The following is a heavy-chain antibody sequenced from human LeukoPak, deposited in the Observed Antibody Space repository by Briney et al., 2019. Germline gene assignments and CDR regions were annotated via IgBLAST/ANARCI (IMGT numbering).Heavy chain of an antibody. Sequence: SVKLSCKASGGTFSSYAISWVRQAPGQGLEWMGRIIPILGIANYAQKFQGRVTITADKSTRTVYMELSSLRFEDTAVYYCARDFLKWGIVGANYFDYWCQGTLVTVSS. V-gene: IGHV1-69*04. J-gene: IGHJ4*02. CDR2: IIPILGIA. CDR3: ARDFLKWGIVGANYFDY. D-gene: IGHD1-26*01. CDR1: GGTFSSYA.